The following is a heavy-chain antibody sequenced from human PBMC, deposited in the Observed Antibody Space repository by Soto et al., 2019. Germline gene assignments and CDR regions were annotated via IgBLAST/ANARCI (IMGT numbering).Heavy chain of an antibody. V-gene: IGHV3-23*01. D-gene: IGHD2-2*01. CDR1: GFTFSSYA. J-gene: IGHJ6*03. CDR2: ISGSGGST. Sequence: PGGSLRLSCAASGFTFSSYAMSWVRQAPGKGLEWVSAISGSGGSTYYADSVKGRFTISRDNSKNTLYLQMNSLRAEDTAVYYCAKVVVPVPLSSDCSSTSCYAAYYYYYYMDVWGKGTTVTVSS. CDR3: AKVVVPVPLSSDCSSTSCYAAYYYYYYMDV.